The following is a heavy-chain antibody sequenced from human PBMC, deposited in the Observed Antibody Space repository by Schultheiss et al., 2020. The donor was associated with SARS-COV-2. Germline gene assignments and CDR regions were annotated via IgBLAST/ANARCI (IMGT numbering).Heavy chain of an antibody. V-gene: IGHV1-2*02. CDR1: GYTFTGYY. CDR3: ARVPERYCSGGSCYSAGDWFDH. J-gene: IGHJ5*02. CDR2: INPNSGGT. Sequence: ASVKVSCKASGYTFTGYYMHWVRQAPGQGLEWMGWINPNSGGTNYAQKFQGRVTMTRNTSISTAYMELSSLRSEDTAVYYCARVPERYCSGGSCYSAGDWFDHWGQGTLVTVSS. D-gene: IGHD2-15*01.